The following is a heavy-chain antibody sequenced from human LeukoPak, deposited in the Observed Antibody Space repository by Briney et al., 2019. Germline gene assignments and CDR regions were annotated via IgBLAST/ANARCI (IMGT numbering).Heavy chain of an antibody. CDR3: ARERFYYDSSGYYYSDY. D-gene: IGHD3-22*01. V-gene: IGHV3-20*04. CDR1: GFTFDDYG. Sequence: PGGSLRLSCAASGFTFDDYGMSWVRQAPGKGLEWVSGINWNGGSTGYADSVKGRFTISRDNAKNSLYLQMNSLRAEDTALYYCARERFYYDSSGYYYSDYWGQGTLVTVSS. CDR2: INWNGGST. J-gene: IGHJ4*02.